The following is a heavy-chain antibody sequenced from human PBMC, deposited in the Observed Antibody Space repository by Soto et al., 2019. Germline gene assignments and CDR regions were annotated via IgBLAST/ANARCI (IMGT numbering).Heavy chain of an antibody. D-gene: IGHD4-17*01. J-gene: IGHJ4*02. CDR2: IYWDDDK. CDR1: GFSLSTTGVG. V-gene: IGHV2-5*02. Sequence: QITLKESGPTLVKPTQTLTLTCTFSGFSLSTTGVGVGWIRQPPEKALEWLAVIYWDDDKRYSPSLESRLTITKDTSKNQVVLTMTNMDPVDTAAYYCARVHYGDHAFHYWGQGTLVTVSS. CDR3: ARVHYGDHAFHY.